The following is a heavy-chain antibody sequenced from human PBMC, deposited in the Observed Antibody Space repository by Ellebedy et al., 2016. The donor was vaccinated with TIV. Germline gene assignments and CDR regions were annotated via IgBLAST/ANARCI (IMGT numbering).Heavy chain of an antibody. V-gene: IGHV3-66*01. D-gene: IGHD1-26*01. CDR2: IYSGGST. Sequence: PGGSLRLSCAASGFTVSNNYMSWVRQAPGKGLEWVSVIYSGGSTYYADSVKCRFTISRDNSKNTLYLQMNSLRAEDTAVYYCARDGYSGSYYYFDYWGQGTLVTVSS. CDR1: GFTVSNNY. J-gene: IGHJ4*02. CDR3: ARDGYSGSYYYFDY.